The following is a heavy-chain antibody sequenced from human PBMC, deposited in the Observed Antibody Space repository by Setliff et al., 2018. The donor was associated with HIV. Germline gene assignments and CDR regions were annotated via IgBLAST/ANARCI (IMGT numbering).Heavy chain of an antibody. CDR3: ARPIRAAAGNDAFHV. CDR1: GYIFSVYL. Sequence: ASVKVSCKASGYIFSVYLMHWVRQAPGQGLEWMGWINPNSGDTKYAQEFQGRVTMTRDTSISTAYMELNSLRSDDTAVYYCARPIRAAAGNDAFHVWGQGTMVTVSS. CDR2: INPNSGDT. D-gene: IGHD6-13*01. J-gene: IGHJ3*01. V-gene: IGHV1-2*02.